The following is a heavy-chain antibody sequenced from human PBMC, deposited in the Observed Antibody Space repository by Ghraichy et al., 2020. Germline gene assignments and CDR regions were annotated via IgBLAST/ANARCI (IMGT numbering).Heavy chain of an antibody. V-gene: IGHV4-34*01. J-gene: IGHJ6*02. CDR1: GGSFSGYY. Sequence: SETLSLTCAVYGGSFSGYYWSWIRQPPGKGLEWIGEINHSGSTNYNPSLKSRVTISIDTSKNQFSLKLSSVTAADTAVYYCARSGVRGVIRSPRMDVWGQGTTVTVSS. D-gene: IGHD3-10*01. CDR2: INHSGST. CDR3: ARSGVRGVIRSPRMDV.